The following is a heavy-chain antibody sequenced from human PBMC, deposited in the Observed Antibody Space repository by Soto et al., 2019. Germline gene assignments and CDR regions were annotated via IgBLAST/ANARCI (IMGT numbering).Heavy chain of an antibody. CDR1: GYPFTTYA. J-gene: IGHJ6*02. V-gene: IGHV1-3*01. D-gene: IGHD6-6*01. CDR2: INPVNGNT. CDR3: ARDRPTSSIRARDYYYAMDV. Sequence: ASVKVSCKASGYPFTTYAIHWVRQAPGQRLEWVGWINPVNGNTNYAQKLQGRVTMTTDTSTTTAYMELRSLRSDDTAVYYCARDRPTSSIRARDYYYAMDVWGQGTTVTVSS.